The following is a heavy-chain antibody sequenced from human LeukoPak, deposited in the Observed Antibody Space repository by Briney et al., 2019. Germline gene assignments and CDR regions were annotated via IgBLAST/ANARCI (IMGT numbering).Heavy chain of an antibody. CDR3: ARVRVGATYGGAFDI. J-gene: IGHJ3*02. Sequence: PGGSLRLSCAASGFTFSTYAMSWVRQAPGKGLEWLSALSGRGRDTYYADSVKGRFTISRDDAKNSLYLQMNSLRAEDTAVYSCARVRVGATYGGAFDIWGQGTMVTVSS. CDR2: LSGRGRDT. D-gene: IGHD1-26*01. V-gene: IGHV3-23*01. CDR1: GFTFSTYA.